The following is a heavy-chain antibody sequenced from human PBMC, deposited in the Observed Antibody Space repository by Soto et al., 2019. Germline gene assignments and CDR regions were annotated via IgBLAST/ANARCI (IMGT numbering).Heavy chain of an antibody. CDR2: IYHSGST. D-gene: IGHD7-27*01. J-gene: IGHJ4*02. Sequence: SETLSLTCAVSGGSISSSNWWSWVRQPPGKGLEWIGDIYHSGSTNYNPSLKSRVTISVDTSKNQISVKLTSVTAADTAVYYCARDPGSNWGYLDHWGQGTQVTVSS. V-gene: IGHV4-4*02. CDR1: GGSISSSNW. CDR3: ARDPGSNWGYLDH.